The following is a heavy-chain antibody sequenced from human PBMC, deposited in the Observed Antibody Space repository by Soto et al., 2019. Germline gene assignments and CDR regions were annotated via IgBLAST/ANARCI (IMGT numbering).Heavy chain of an antibody. CDR3: ARGFLGSDWYYYFDS. CDR1: SLYLSGYC. V-gene: IGHV4-59*01. CDR2: VHYSGNP. Sequence: PSEKLSVTCPFSSLYLSGYCWVLLRPPPGEGLEWIGYVHYSGNPNYSPSFKSRVTMSVDTSKNRFSLKLNSVTAADTAVYYCARGFLGSDWYYYFDSWGPGTLVTVSS. D-gene: IGHD6-19*01. J-gene: IGHJ4*02.